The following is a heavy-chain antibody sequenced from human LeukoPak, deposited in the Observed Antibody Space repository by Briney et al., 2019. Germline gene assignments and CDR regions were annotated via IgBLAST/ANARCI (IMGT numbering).Heavy chain of an antibody. CDR1: GGSLSNYY. CDR3: TRVMDVVVAGYYYYGMDV. J-gene: IGHJ6*02. D-gene: IGHD2-15*01. V-gene: IGHV4-4*07. Sequence: SETLSLTCTVSGGSLSNYYWSWVRQPAGKGLEWIGRIYSSGGTDYNPSLKSRVTMSLDTSKNQFSVKLTSVTAADAAVYYCTRVMDVVVAGYYYYGMDVWGQGTTVTVSS. CDR2: IYSSGGT.